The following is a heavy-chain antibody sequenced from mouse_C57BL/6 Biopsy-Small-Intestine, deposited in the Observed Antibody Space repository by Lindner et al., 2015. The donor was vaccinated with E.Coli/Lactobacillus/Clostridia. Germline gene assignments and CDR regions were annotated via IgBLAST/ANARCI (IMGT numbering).Heavy chain of an antibody. J-gene: IGHJ3*01. V-gene: IGHV1S45*01. CDR2: INPYNDYT. CDR3: ARRGELAWFAY. CDR1: GYTFTNHR. Sequence: VQLQESGAELVRPGASVKISCKAFGYTFTNHRYKLGEARGPGQGLDWIGYINPYNDYTSYNQKFKGKATLTVDKSSSTAYMELSSLTSEDSAVYYCARRGELAWFAYWGQGTLVTVSA.